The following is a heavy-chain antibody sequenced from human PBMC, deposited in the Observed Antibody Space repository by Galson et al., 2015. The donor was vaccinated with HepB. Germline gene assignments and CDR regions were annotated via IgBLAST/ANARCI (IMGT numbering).Heavy chain of an antibody. Sequence: SVKVSCKASGYTFTSYAMNWVRQAPGQGLEWMGWINTNTGNPTYAQGFTGRFVFSLDTSVSTAYLQISSLKAEDTAVYYCAITYSSHLAYSSGWYADAFDIWGQGTMVTVSS. D-gene: IGHD6-19*01. CDR1: GYTFTSYA. V-gene: IGHV7-4-1*02. CDR2: INTNTGNP. CDR3: AITYSSHLAYSSGWYADAFDI. J-gene: IGHJ3*02.